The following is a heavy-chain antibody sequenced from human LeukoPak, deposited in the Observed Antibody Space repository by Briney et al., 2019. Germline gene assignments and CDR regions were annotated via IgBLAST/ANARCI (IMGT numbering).Heavy chain of an antibody. CDR3: AKDNRLVAPGLHFDY. V-gene: IGHV3-23*05. J-gene: IGHJ4*02. CDR2: ITTSGRDA. Sequence: GGSLRLSCEASGFDFAEYAMSWVRQAPGKGLEWVSAITTSGRDAYYTNSVKGRFIMSRDNSKNTLYLQMNSLSVEDTAIYYCAKDNRLVAPGLHFDYWGQGTPVTVSA. CDR1: GFDFAEYA. D-gene: IGHD5-12*01.